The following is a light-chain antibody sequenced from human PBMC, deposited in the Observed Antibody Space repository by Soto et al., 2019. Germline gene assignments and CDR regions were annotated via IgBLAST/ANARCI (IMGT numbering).Light chain of an antibody. CDR1: QSISSY. CDR3: QQSST. J-gene: IGKJ3*01. Sequence: DTQMTQSPSSLSASVRDRVTITCRASQSISSYLDWYQQKPGQAPKLLIYAASSLQSGVPSRFSGSGSGTDFTLTISRLQPEDFATYYCQQSSTFGPGTKVDIK. CDR2: AAS. V-gene: IGKV1-39*01.